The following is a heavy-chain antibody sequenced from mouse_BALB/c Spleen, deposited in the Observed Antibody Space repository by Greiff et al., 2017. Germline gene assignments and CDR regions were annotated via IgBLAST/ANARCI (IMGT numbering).Heavy chain of an antibody. CDR2: INPYNDGT. J-gene: IGHJ2*01. CDR3: ARPTGYGNLDY. V-gene: IGHV1-14*01. CDR1: GYTFTSYV. D-gene: IGHD2-10*02. Sequence: EVKLMESGPELVKPGASVKMSCKASGYTFTSYVKHWVKQKPGQGLEWIGYINPYNDGTKYNEKFKGKATLTSDKSSSTAYMELSSLTSEDSAVYYCARPTGYGNLDYWGQGTTLTVSS.